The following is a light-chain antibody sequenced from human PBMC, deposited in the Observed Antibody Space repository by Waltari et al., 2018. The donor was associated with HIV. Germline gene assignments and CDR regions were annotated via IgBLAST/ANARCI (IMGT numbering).Light chain of an antibody. CDR1: QSLLNSNRFNY. V-gene: IGKV2-28*01. CDR3: MQALQTPLIT. CDR2: LAS. Sequence: DIVMTQSPLSLPVTPGEPASISCRSSQSLLNSNRFNYLDWYLQKPGQSPRLLIYLASYRAPGVPDSVSGSGSGTDFTLKISRVEAEDVGVYYCMQALQTPLITFGQGTRLEIK. J-gene: IGKJ5*01.